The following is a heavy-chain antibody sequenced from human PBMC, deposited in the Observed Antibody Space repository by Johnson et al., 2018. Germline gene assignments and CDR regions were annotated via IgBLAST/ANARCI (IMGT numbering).Heavy chain of an antibody. Sequence: QVQLVQSGGGVVQPGGTLRLSCEASGFTPSRYDMHWVRQAPGKGLEWGAIMGFNGRKNDYADSVKGRFTISRDNPKNTLFGQMKRLTAEDTAVYHCEREAYTSGRTGVFDVWGQGTMVTVSS. CDR2: MGFNGRKN. CDR1: GFTPSRYD. J-gene: IGHJ3*01. CDR3: EREAYTSGRTGVFDV. D-gene: IGHD1-1*01. V-gene: IGHV3-30*02.